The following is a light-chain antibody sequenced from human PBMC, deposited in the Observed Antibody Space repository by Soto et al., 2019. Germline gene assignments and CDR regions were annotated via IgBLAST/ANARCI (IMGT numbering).Light chain of an antibody. Sequence: GDRVTITCRASQSITYWLAWYQQKPGRAPKLLIYDVFNLQSGVPSRFSGSGSGTEFTLTISSLQPDDSATYYCQQYHIFSFTFGQGTKLEIK. CDR3: QQYHIFSFT. CDR2: DVF. J-gene: IGKJ2*01. CDR1: QSITYW. V-gene: IGKV1-5*01.